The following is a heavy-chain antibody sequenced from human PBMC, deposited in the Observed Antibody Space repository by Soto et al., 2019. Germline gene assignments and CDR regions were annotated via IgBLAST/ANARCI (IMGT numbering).Heavy chain of an antibody. CDR1: GGSFSGYY. V-gene: IGHV4-34*01. D-gene: IGHD2-15*01. CDR2: INHSGST. Sequence: QVQLQQWGAGLLKPSETLSLTCAVYGGSFSGYYWSWIRQPPGKGLEWIGEINHSGSTNYNPSLTSRVTISVDTSKNQFSLKLSSVTAADTAVYYCARGYGYCSGGSCPIDYWGQGTLVTVSS. CDR3: ARGYGYCSGGSCPIDY. J-gene: IGHJ4*02.